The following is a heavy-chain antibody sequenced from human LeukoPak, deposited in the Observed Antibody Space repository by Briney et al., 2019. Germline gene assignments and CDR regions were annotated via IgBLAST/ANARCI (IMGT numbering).Heavy chain of an antibody. CDR2: ISGSGYST. V-gene: IGHV3-23*01. CDR1: GFTFRSYG. J-gene: IGHJ4*02. Sequence: PGGSLRLSCAASGFTFRSYGMSWVRQAPEKGLEWVSSISGSGYSTYYADSVKGRFTISRDNSKSTLYLQMNSLRAEDTAVYYCAKDRGGWAYDYWGQGTLVTVSS. CDR3: AKDRGGWAYDY. D-gene: IGHD1-26*01.